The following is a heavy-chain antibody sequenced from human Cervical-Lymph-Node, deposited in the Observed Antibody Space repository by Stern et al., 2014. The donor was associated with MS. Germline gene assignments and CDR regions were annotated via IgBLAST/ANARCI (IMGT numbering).Heavy chain of an antibody. Sequence: VHLVESEGGVVQPGRSLSLSCVASGFTFSTYAMHWVRQAPGTGLEWVAFVSYDGTQRNSTDSVKALFTISRDNSKNTLYLHMNSLRDEDTAVYFCARGGRGVGLEYWGQGALVTVSS. CDR1: GFTFSTYA. CDR2: VSYDGTQR. D-gene: IGHD3-10*01. V-gene: IGHV3-30-3*01. CDR3: ARGGRGVGLEY. J-gene: IGHJ4*02.